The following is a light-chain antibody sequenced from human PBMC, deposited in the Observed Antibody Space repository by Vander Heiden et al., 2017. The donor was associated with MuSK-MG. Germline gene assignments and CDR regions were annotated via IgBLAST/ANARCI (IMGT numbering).Light chain of an antibody. CDR2: RAS. Sequence: IVMTQSPATLSLSPGETATLSCRASQSISDNLAWYQQRPGQAPRLLIFRASSRAAGTPARFSGSGSGTDFTLTISSRQSEDFAIYYCQQYNTWPPTGTFGPGTKVDIK. V-gene: IGKV3-15*01. CDR1: QSISDN. CDR3: QQYNTWPPTGT. J-gene: IGKJ1*01.